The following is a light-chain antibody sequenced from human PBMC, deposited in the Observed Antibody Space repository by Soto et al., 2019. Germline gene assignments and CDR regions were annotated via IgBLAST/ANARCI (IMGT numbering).Light chain of an antibody. CDR3: QQSYSTTWT. V-gene: IGKV1-39*01. CDR2: AAS. CDR1: QGISTY. J-gene: IGKJ1*01. Sequence: DIQMTQSPGALSASVGGGCTSTCRASQGISTYLNWYQQKPGKAPKLLIYAASSLQGGVPSRFSGSGSETDFTLTISSLQPEDFATYSCQQSYSTTWTFGQGTKVDIK.